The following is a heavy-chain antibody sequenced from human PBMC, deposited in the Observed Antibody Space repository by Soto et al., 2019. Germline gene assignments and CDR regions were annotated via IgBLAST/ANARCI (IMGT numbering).Heavy chain of an antibody. CDR1: GYTCTSYD. CDR3: ARGPGRGSYGPRFDY. Sequence: QVPLVQSGAEVKKPGASVKVSCKASGYTCTSYDINCVRQATGPGLEWMGWMNPNSGNTGDAQKFQGRVTMTSNTSISTAYMERSSLRSEDTAVYYCARGPGRGSYGPRFDYWGQGTLVTVSS. D-gene: IGHD5-18*01. V-gene: IGHV1-8*01. CDR2: MNPNSGNT. J-gene: IGHJ4*02.